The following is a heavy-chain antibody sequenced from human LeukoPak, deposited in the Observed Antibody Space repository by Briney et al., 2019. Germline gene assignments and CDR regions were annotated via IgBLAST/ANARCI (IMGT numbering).Heavy chain of an antibody. CDR1: GFTFRSYA. J-gene: IGHJ4*02. V-gene: IGHV3-23*01. CDR3: AKGVDFWSGLDY. CDR2: ISGGGGST. D-gene: IGHD3-3*01. Sequence: GGSLRLSCTASGFTFRSYAMTWVRQAPGKGLEWVSVISGGGGSTYYADSVKGRFTNSRDNSNNTLYLQMNGLRAEDTAVYYCAKGVDFWSGLDYWGQATLVTVSS.